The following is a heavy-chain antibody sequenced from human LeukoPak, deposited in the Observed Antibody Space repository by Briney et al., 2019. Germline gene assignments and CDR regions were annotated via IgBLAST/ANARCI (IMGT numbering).Heavy chain of an antibody. CDR3: ARLSQYYYDSSGYPPADY. D-gene: IGHD3-22*01. V-gene: IGHV4-34*01. Sequence: SETLSLTCAVYGGSFSGYYWSWIRQPPGKGLEWIGEVNHSGSTNYNPSLKSRVTISVDTSKNQFSLKLSSVTAADTAVYYCARLSQYYYDSSGYPPADYWGQGTLVTVSS. J-gene: IGHJ4*02. CDR2: VNHSGST. CDR1: GGSFSGYY.